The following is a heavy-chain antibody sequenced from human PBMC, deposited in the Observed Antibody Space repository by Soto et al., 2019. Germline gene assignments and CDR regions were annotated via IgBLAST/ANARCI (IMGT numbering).Heavy chain of an antibody. Sequence: EVQLVESGGGRANPGGPWRLPCAAPGLTFGSISINWVPKAQGKGLEWVSSINYKSHIDYADSVKGRFTISRDNAKNSLYLQMNSLRAEDTAVYFCARDLIYAGYYYYMDVWGIGTTVTVSS. V-gene: IGHV3-21*01. J-gene: IGHJ6*03. D-gene: IGHD3-10*01. CDR2: INYKSHI. CDR1: GLTFGSIS. CDR3: ARDLIYAGYYYYMDV.